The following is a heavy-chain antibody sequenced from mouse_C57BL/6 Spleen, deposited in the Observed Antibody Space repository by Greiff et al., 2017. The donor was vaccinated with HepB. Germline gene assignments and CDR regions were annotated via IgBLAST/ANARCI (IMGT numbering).Heavy chain of an antibody. CDR1: GYAFSSYW. CDR3: ARGVFTTVVATDWYFDV. Sequence: VKLQQSGAELVKPGASVKISCKASGYAFSSYWMNWVKQRPGKGLEWIGQIYPGDGDTNYNGKFKGKATLTADKSSSTAYMQLSSLTSEDSAVYFCARGVFTTVVATDWYFDVWGTGTTVTVSS. CDR2: IYPGDGDT. D-gene: IGHD1-1*01. V-gene: IGHV1-80*01. J-gene: IGHJ1*03.